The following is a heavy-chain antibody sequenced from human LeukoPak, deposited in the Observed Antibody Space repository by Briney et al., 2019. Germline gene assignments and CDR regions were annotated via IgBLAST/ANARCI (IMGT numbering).Heavy chain of an antibody. CDR3: ARDPNGDYLGAFDF. J-gene: IGHJ3*01. CDR2: ITSRDGRT. Sequence: GGSLRLSCAAPACTFSRYAMTWVRQAPGKGLEWVSSITSRDGRTSYADSVKGRFTVSRDNSKNTLYLQMNHLRVEDTAVYYCARDPNGDYLGAFDFWGQGTLVTVSS. CDR1: ACTFSRYA. V-gene: IGHV3-23*01. D-gene: IGHD4-17*01.